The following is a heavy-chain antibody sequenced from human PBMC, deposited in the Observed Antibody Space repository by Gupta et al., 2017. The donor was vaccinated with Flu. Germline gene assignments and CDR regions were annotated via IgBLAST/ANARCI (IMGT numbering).Heavy chain of an antibody. CDR3: AKASKTPVDCSSTSCYQALYYYYMDV. J-gene: IGHJ6*03. Sequence: GESGGGVVQPGRSLRLSCAASGFTFSSYGMHWVRQAPGKGLEWVAVISYDGSNKYYADSVKGRFTISRDNSKNTLYLQMNSLRAEDTAVYYCAKASKTPVDCSSTSCYQALYYYYMDVWGKGTTVTVSS. D-gene: IGHD2-2*01. CDR1: GFTFSSYG. CDR2: ISYDGSNK. V-gene: IGHV3-30*18.